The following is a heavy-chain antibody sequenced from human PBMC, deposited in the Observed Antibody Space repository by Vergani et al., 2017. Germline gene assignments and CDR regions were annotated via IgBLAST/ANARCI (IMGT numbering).Heavy chain of an antibody. D-gene: IGHD3-10*01. CDR2: IYYSGST. CDR1: GGSFSGYY. J-gene: IGHJ3*02. V-gene: IGHV4-34*01. Sequence: QVQLQQWGAGLLKPSETLSLTCAVYGGSFSGYYWSWIRQHPGKGLEWIGYIYYSGSTYYNPSLKSRVTISVDTSKNQFSLKLSSVTAADTAVYYCARDAKRGAFDIWGQGTMVTVSS. CDR3: ARDAKRGAFDI.